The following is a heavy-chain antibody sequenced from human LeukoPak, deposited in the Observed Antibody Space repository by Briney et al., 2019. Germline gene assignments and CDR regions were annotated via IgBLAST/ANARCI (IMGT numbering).Heavy chain of an antibody. Sequence: GGSQRLSCAASGFTFSSYAMSWVRQAPGKGLEWVSAISGSAGTTYYADSVKGRFTISRDNSKNTLYLQMNSLRAEDTAVYYCAKEPYDFWSGYFDYWGQGTLVTVSS. CDR3: AKEPYDFWSGYFDY. CDR2: ISGSAGTT. D-gene: IGHD3-3*01. CDR1: GFTFSSYA. V-gene: IGHV3-23*01. J-gene: IGHJ4*02.